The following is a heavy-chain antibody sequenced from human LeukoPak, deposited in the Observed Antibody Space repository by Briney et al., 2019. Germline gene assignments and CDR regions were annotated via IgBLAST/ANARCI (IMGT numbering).Heavy chain of an antibody. D-gene: IGHD4-11*01. CDR3: ASRSHYPRYQFDF. Sequence: SETLSLTCAVYGESLSSYYWAWIRQPPGKGLEWIGDINHRGSTTYNESLESRVTISVDTSREQISLKMRSVTAADTAVYFCASRSHYPRYQFDFWGQGALVTVSS. V-gene: IGHV4-34*01. CDR2: INHRGST. CDR1: GESLSSYY. J-gene: IGHJ4*02.